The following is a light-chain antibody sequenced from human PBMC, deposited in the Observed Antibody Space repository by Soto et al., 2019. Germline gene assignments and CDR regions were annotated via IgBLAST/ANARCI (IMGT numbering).Light chain of an antibody. V-gene: IGLV1-40*01. Sequence: QSVLTQPPSVSGAPGQRVTISCTGSSSNIGAGYDVHWYQQLPGTAPKLLIYGNTNRLSGVPDRFSGSKSDTSASLGITGFQAEDEADYYCQSFDDSLSCSVFGAGTKLTVL. J-gene: IGLJ3*02. CDR3: QSFDDSLSCSV. CDR2: GNT. CDR1: SSNIGAGYD.